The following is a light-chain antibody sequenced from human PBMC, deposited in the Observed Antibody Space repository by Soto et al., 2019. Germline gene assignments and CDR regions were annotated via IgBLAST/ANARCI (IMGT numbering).Light chain of an antibody. J-gene: IGLJ3*02. Sequence: QSALTQPASVSGSPGQSITISCTGTSSGIGYYNYVSWYQQHPGKTPKLMIYDITYRPSGVSSRFSGSKSGTTASLTISGLQAEDEADYYCSSQRTGSTLVLGGGTKLTVL. CDR3: SSQRTGSTLV. CDR2: DIT. CDR1: SSGIGYYNY. V-gene: IGLV2-14*03.